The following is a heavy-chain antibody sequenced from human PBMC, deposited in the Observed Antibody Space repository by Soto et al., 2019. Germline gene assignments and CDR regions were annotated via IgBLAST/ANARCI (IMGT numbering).Heavy chain of an antibody. D-gene: IGHD3-22*01. CDR1: GDSISSGGYS. J-gene: IGHJ4*02. CDR3: ARDSRSGYYLDY. CDR2: IYHSGGT. V-gene: IGHV4-30-2*01. Sequence: QLQLQESGSGLVKPSQTLSLTCAVSGDSISSGGYSWNWIRQPPRKGLEWIGYIYHSGGTDYNPSLKSRVTITVDSSNNQFSLKLSSVTAADTAVYYCARDSRSGYYLDYWGQGTLVTVSS.